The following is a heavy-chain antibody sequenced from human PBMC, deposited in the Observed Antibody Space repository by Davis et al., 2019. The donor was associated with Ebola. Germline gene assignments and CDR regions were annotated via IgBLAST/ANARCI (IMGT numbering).Heavy chain of an antibody. V-gene: IGHV6-1*01. Sequence: PSETLSLTCAISGDSVSTAGWNWIRQSPSRGLEWLGRTYYNSKWYNDYAASVKSRMIINPDTSKNQFSLQLNSVTPEDTAMYYCARGWLRGGMDVWGEGTTVTV. CDR3: ARGWLRGGMDV. CDR1: GDSVSTAG. D-gene: IGHD5-18*01. CDR2: TYYNSKWYN. J-gene: IGHJ6*02.